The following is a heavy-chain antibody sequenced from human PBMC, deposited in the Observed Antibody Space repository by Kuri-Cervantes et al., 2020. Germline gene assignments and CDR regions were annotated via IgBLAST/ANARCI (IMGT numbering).Heavy chain of an antibody. CDR3: ARDLGWTFDY. V-gene: IGHV4-59*12. Sequence: SETLSLTCTVSGGSISSYYWSWIRQPPGKGLEWIGYIYYSGSAYYNPSLRGLVTISVDTSKTQFSLRLSSVTAADTAVYYCARDLGWTFDYWGQGTLVTVSS. CDR2: IYYSGSA. J-gene: IGHJ4*02. CDR1: GGSISSYY. D-gene: IGHD3/OR15-3a*01.